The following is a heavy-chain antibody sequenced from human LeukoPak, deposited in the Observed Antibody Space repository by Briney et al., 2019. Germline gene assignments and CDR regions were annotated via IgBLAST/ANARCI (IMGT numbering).Heavy chain of an antibody. V-gene: IGHV1-69*13. CDR2: IIPIFGTA. CDR1: GGTFSSYA. CDR3: ALGLELRGDAFDI. D-gene: IGHD1-26*01. Sequence: ASVKVSCKTSGGTFSSYAISWVRQAPGQGLEWMGGIIPIFGTANYAQKFQGRVTITADESTSTAYMELSSLRSEDTAVYYCALGLELRGDAFDIWGQGTMVTVSS. J-gene: IGHJ3*02.